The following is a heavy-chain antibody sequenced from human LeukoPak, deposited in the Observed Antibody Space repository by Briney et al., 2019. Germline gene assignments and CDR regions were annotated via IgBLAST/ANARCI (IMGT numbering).Heavy chain of an antibody. Sequence: ASVKVSCTASGYTFTNYDIYWVRQATGHGLEWMGWMNPNSGNTGYAQKFQGRVTITRNTSISTAYMELSGLRSEDTAVYYCARGLVGATEFDYWGQGTLVTVSS. J-gene: IGHJ4*02. CDR3: ARGLVGATEFDY. V-gene: IGHV1-8*03. CDR1: GYTFTNYD. CDR2: MNPNSGNT. D-gene: IGHD1-26*01.